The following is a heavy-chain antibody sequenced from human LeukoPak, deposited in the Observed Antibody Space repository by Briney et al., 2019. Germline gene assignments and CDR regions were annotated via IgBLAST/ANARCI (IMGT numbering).Heavy chain of an antibody. Sequence: SETLSLTCTVSGGSISSFYWSWIRQPAGKGLEWIGRISSSGTTDYNPSLRSRVTMSVDTSQIQFSLKLNSVTAADTAVYYCAREGCGDDCYGPGTLDVWGKGTTVTVSS. D-gene: IGHD2-21*01. CDR2: ISSSGTT. CDR3: AREGCGDDCYGPGTLDV. CDR1: GGSISSFY. V-gene: IGHV4-4*07. J-gene: IGHJ6*04.